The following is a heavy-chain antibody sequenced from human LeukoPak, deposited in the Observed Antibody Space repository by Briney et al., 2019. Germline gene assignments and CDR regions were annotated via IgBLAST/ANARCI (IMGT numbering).Heavy chain of an antibody. V-gene: IGHV3-74*01. CDR3: ARGIYYGMDI. CDR2: INSDGSST. D-gene: IGHD2/OR15-2a*01. CDR1: GFTFSSYW. Sequence: GGSLRLSCAASGFTFSSYWMHWVRRAPGKGLVWVSRINSDGSSTSYADSAKGRFTISRDNANNTLYLQMNSLRAEDTAVYSCARGIYYGMDIWGPGTTVTVSS. J-gene: IGHJ6*02.